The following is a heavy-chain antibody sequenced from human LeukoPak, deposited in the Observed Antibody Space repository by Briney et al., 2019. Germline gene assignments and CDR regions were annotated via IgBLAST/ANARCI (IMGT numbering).Heavy chain of an antibody. Sequence: GGSLRLSCAASGFTFSNYWMSWVRQAPGKGLEWVANIKQDGSEKYYVDSVKGRFTISRDNAKNSLYLQMNSLRAEDTAVYYCARDDYGDYFDYWGQGTLVTVSS. J-gene: IGHJ4*02. V-gene: IGHV3-7*01. CDR2: IKQDGSEK. CDR1: GFTFSNYW. CDR3: ARDDYGDYFDY. D-gene: IGHD4-17*01.